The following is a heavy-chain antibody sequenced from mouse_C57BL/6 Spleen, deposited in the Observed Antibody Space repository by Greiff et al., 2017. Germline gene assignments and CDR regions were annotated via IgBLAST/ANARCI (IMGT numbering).Heavy chain of an antibody. Sequence: VQLQQSGPGLVQPSQSLSITCTVSGFSLTSYGVHWVRQSPGKGLEWLGVIWSGGSTDYNAAFISRLSISKDNSKSQVFFKMNSLQADDTAIYYCTRDYDYDRNYAMDYWGQGTSVTVSS. D-gene: IGHD2-4*01. V-gene: IGHV2-2*01. CDR2: IWSGGST. CDR3: TRDYDYDRNYAMDY. J-gene: IGHJ4*01. CDR1: GFSLTSYG.